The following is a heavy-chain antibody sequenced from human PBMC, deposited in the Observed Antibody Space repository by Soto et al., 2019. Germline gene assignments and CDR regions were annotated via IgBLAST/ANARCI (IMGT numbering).Heavy chain of an antibody. D-gene: IGHD2-2*01. CDR3: ARQDCSTTNCYGRQDYYGLDV. J-gene: IGHJ6*02. CDR1: GFTLSSYG. CDR2: IWYDGSNT. V-gene: IGHV3-33*01. Sequence: QVQLVESGGGVVQPGRSLRLSCATSGFTLSSYGMHWVRQAPGKGLERVSVIWYDGSNTYYADSVKGRFTISRDNSKHTVYLQMNRLRAEDKAVYYCARQDCSTTNCYGRQDYYGLDVWGQGTTVTVSS.